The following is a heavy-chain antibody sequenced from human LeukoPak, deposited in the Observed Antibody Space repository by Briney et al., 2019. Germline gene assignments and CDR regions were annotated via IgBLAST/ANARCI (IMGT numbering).Heavy chain of an antibody. CDR1: GFTVRSNY. V-gene: IGHV3-66*02. J-gene: IGHJ4*02. Sequence: GGSLRLSCAASGFTVRSNYMSWVRQAPGKGLEWVSVIYGGGSTYYADSVKGRFTISRDSSKSTLYLQMNSLRAEDTAVYYCARDPSGDFDYWGQGTLVTVSS. CDR3: ARDPSGDFDY. D-gene: IGHD1-26*01. CDR2: IYGGGST.